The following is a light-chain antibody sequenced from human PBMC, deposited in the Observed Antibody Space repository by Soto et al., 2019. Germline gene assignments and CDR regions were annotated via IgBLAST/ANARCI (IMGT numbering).Light chain of an antibody. CDR1: GSRIGTNT. Sequence: QSVLTQPASAYGAPGQRVTISCSGSGSRIGTNTVNWYRQLPGTAPKLLIYGNNQRPSGVPDRFSGSKSGTSASLAISGLQSEDEAEYYCAAWDGSLNNVLFGGGTKVTVL. CDR2: GNN. CDR3: AAWDGSLNNVL. J-gene: IGLJ2*01. V-gene: IGLV1-44*01.